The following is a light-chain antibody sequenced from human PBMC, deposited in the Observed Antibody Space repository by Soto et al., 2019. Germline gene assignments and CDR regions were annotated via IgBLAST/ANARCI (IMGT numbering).Light chain of an antibody. Sequence: QSVLTQPASVSGSPGQSITISCTGSSSDIGAYTSVSWYHQHPGKAPKLMIYEVSNRPSGVSRRFSGSKSGNTASLTISGLQAEDEAHYYCSSYTSDNRDYVFGTGTKLTVL. J-gene: IGLJ1*01. V-gene: IGLV2-14*01. CDR2: EVS. CDR3: SSYTSDNRDYV. CDR1: SSDIGAYTS.